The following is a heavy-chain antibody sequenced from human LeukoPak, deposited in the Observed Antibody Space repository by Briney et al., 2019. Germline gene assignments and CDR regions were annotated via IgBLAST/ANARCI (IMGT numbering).Heavy chain of an antibody. J-gene: IGHJ2*01. Sequence: PGGSLRLSCAASGFTFSSYSMNWVRQAPGKGLEWVSSISSSSSYIYYADSVRGRFTISRDNAKNSLYLQMNSLRAEDTAVYYCARVSYCGSDCYPWYFDLWGRGTLVTVSS. D-gene: IGHD2-21*02. V-gene: IGHV3-21*01. CDR3: ARVSYCGSDCYPWYFDL. CDR1: GFTFSSYS. CDR2: ISSSSSYI.